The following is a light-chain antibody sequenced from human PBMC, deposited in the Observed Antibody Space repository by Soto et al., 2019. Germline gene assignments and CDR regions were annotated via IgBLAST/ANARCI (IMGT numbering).Light chain of an antibody. V-gene: IGKV3-15*01. CDR1: QTVSSN. Sequence: EIVMTQSPATLSVSPGERATLCCRASQTVSSNLAWYQQKPGQASRLLIYGASTRATGIPARFSGSGSGTEFTLTISSLQSEDFAVYYCQQYNNWYTFGQGTKLEIK. CDR2: GAS. J-gene: IGKJ2*01. CDR3: QQYNNWYT.